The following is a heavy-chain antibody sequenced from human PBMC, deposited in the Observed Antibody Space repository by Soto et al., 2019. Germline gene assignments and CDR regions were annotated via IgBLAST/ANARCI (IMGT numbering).Heavy chain of an antibody. CDR3: ARSLTYDYVWGSYCYTRYYFDY. CDR1: GGSISSSNW. J-gene: IGHJ4*02. Sequence: QVQLQESGPGLVKPSGTLSLTCAVSGGSISSSNWWSWVRQPPGKGLEWIGEIYHSGSTNYNPSPKSPVTIAVDKSKNQYSLELSSVTAADTAVYYRARSLTYDYVWGSYCYTRYYFDYWGQGNLVTVSS. V-gene: IGHV4-4*02. D-gene: IGHD3-16*02. CDR2: IYHSGST.